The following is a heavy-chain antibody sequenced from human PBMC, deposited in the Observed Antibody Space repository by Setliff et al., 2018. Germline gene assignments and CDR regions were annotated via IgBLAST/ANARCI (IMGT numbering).Heavy chain of an antibody. CDR3: ARESATIGEFPLYYFDK. Sequence: PSETLSLTCGASGGSFSDYYWSWIRQTPGKGLEWIGEINHSGSTKCNPSLKSRVTISLDSSKNQFSLRLSSVTAADAAVYFCARESATIGEFPLYYFDKWGQGIPVTVSS. V-gene: IGHV4-34*01. D-gene: IGHD3-10*01. CDR1: GGSFSDYY. J-gene: IGHJ4*02. CDR2: INHSGST.